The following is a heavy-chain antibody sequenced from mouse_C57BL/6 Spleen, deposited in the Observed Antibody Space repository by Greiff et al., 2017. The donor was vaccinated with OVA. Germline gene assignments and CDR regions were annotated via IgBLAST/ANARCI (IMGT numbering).Heavy chain of an antibody. CDR3: ARETYGSSYVWYFDV. CDR1: GYTFTNYW. D-gene: IGHD1-1*01. Sequence: QVQLQQSGAELVRPGTSVKMSCKASGYTFTNYWIGWAKQRPGHGLEWIGDIYPGGGYTNYNEKFKGKATLTADKSSSTAYMQFSSLTSEDSAIYYCARETYGSSYVWYFDVWGTGTTVTVSS. CDR2: IYPGGGYT. V-gene: IGHV1-63*01. J-gene: IGHJ1*03.